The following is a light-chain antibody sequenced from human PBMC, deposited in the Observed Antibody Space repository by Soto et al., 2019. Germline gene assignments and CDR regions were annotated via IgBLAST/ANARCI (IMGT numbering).Light chain of an antibody. CDR2: DTS. CDR1: QSVSSSY. CDR3: QQCGSSHA. V-gene: IGKV3-20*01. Sequence: EIVLTQSPGTLSLSPGERATLSCRASQSVSSSYLAWYQQKPGQAPRLLIYDTSSRATGIPDRFSGSGSGTDFTLAISRLEPEDFAVYDCQQCGSSHAFGQGTKVELK. J-gene: IGKJ1*01.